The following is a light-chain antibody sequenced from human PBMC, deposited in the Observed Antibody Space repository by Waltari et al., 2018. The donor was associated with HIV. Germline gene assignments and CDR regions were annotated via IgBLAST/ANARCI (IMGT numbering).Light chain of an antibody. CDR3: ETRDSSLSAVL. CDR1: ISNIGNKY. V-gene: IGLV1-51*01. CDR2: DNN. Sequence: QSVLTQPPSVSAAPGQKVTISCSGSISNIGNKYVSWYRQLPGTAPKLLIYDNNKRPSGIPDRFSSSKSGTSATLDITGLQTGDEADYYCETRDSSLSAVLFGGGTKVTVL. J-gene: IGLJ2*01.